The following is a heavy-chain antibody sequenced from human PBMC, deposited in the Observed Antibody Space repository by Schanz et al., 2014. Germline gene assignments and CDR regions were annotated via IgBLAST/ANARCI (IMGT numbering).Heavy chain of an antibody. CDR1: GFTFSSYS. CDR2: VSRSTPDI. J-gene: IGHJ3*02. V-gene: IGHV3-48*01. D-gene: IGHD2-21*01. Sequence: EVQLLESGGGLVQPGGSLRLSCTASGFTFSSYSMNWVRQAPGKGLEWVSYVSRSTPDIYYADSVKSRFTISRDNSRNTLYLQMNSLRAEDTAVYYCARDGYSVVVISTTESFDIWGQGTMVTVSP. CDR3: ARDGYSVVVISTTESFDI.